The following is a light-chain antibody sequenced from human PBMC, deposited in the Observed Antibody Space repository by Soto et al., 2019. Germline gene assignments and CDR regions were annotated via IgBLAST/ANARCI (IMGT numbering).Light chain of an antibody. CDR3: NSFTSSSTFG. Sequence: QSALTRPGYSFDFRGQSITISCTGTSSDVGGYNYVSWYQQHPGKVPKLMIYEVSNRPSGVSNRFSGSKSGNTASLTISGLQAEDEADYYCNSFTSSSTFGFGTGTKVTFL. CDR2: EVS. V-gene: IGLV2-14*01. CDR1: SSDVGGYNY. J-gene: IGLJ1*01.